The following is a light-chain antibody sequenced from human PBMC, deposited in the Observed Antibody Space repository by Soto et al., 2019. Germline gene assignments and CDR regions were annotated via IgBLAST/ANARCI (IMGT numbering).Light chain of an antibody. CDR3: QQYNNWPS. Sequence: VMTQSPATLSVSLGERATLSCRASQSVXRNLAWYQQRPGKAPRLLIYXISNRATGVPAIFSGSGCETEFTLTIRSLQSEDVAVYFCQQYNNWPSFGQGKRLEI. J-gene: IGKJ5*01. CDR1: QSVXRN. CDR2: XIS. V-gene: IGKV3-15*01.